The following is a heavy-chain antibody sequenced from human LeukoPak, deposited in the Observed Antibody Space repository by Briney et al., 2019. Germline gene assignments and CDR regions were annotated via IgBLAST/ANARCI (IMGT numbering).Heavy chain of an antibody. CDR2: ITHNGTT. V-gene: IGHV4-34*01. Sequence: SETLSLTCAVYGGSFSGYYWSWIRQPPGKGLEWIGEITHNGTTTYNPSLKSRVTLSVDTSTNEFSLKLSSVTGADTAVYYCRLVAHSSSWYFFDSWGQGTLVTVSS. CDR3: RLVAHSSSWYFFDS. D-gene: IGHD6-13*01. J-gene: IGHJ4*02. CDR1: GGSFSGYY.